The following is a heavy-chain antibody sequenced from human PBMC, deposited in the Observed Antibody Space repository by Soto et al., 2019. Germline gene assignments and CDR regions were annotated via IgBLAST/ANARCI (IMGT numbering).Heavy chain of an antibody. V-gene: IGHV3-23*01. Sequence: PGGSLRLSCAASGFTFSNYAMHWVRQAPGKGLEWVSGIGVSGTGTYYADSVKGRFTISRDNSKNTVYLQMNSLRVDDTAVYYCAKKPAGTHPFDYGGQGTLVPVSS. J-gene: IGHJ4*02. CDR1: GFTFSNYA. CDR2: IGVSGTGT. CDR3: AKKPAGTHPFDY. D-gene: IGHD3-10*01.